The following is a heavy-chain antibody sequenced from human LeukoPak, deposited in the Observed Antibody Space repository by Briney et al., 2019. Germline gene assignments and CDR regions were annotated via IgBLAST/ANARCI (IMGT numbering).Heavy chain of an antibody. CDR3: ARGQGEWDPRFAP. V-gene: IGHV1-18*01. J-gene: IGHJ5*02. Sequence: ASVKVSCKASGYTFTSHGISWVRQAPGQGLEWLGWINTDNGNTNYAQKFQGRIIMTTDTSTSTTYMDLRSLTSDDTALYYCARGQGEWDPRFAPWGQGTLVTVSS. CDR1: GYTFTSHG. CDR2: INTDNGNT. D-gene: IGHD3-16*01.